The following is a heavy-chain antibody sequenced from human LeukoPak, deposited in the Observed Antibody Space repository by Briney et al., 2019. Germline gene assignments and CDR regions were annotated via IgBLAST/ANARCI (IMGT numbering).Heavy chain of an antibody. CDR2: INPNSGGT. D-gene: IGHD2-2*01. CDR3: ARDRVVVPAAIRGWFDP. V-gene: IGHV1-2*02. Sequence: ASVKVSCKASGYTFTGYYMHWVRQAPGQGLEWMGWINPNSGGTNYAQKFQGRVTMTRDTSTSTAYMELSRLRSDDTAVYYCARDRVVVPAAIRGWFDPWGQGTLVTVSS. CDR1: GYTFTGYY. J-gene: IGHJ5*02.